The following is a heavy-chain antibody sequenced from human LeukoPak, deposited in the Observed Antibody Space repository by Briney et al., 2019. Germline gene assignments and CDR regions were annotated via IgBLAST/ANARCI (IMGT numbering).Heavy chain of an antibody. J-gene: IGHJ6*03. V-gene: IGHV4-59*11. CDR2: IYYSGST. Sequence: GSLRLSCAASGFTFSDHYMDWVRQAPGKGLEWIGFIYYSGSTIYNPSLKSRVTISVDTSKNQFSLKLSSVTAADTAVYYCARLDYYYYMDVWGKGTTVTVSS. CDR1: GFTFSDHY. CDR3: ARLDYYYYMDV.